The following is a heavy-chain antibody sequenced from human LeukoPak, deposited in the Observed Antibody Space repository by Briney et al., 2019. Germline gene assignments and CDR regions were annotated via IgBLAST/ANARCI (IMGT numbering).Heavy chain of an antibody. Sequence: GGSLRLSCAASVFTFDYYAMHWVRQAPGRGRGWVSGTSRNSGSIGYADSVTGRFTISRDNAKNTLYMQMNSLRAEDTALYYCAKTGEHGRRQYNNPLDYWGQGTLVTVSS. CDR1: VFTFDYYA. J-gene: IGHJ4*02. CDR3: AKTGEHGRRQYNNPLDY. V-gene: IGHV3-9*01. CDR2: TSRNSGSI. D-gene: IGHD3-10*01.